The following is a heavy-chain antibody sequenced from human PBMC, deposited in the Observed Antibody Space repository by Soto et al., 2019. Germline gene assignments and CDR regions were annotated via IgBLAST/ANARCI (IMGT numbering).Heavy chain of an antibody. CDR2: IRNRAISYTT. CDR1: GFTFSDHY. Sequence: GGSLRLSCVASGFTFSDHYMEWVRQAPGKGLEWVGRIRNRAISYTTEYAASVKGRFTISRDDSKNSVYLQMNSLKTEDTAVYYCATVPGSYGPDWFDPWGQGTPVTVSS. D-gene: IGHD5-18*01. V-gene: IGHV3-72*01. J-gene: IGHJ5*02. CDR3: ATVPGSYGPDWFDP.